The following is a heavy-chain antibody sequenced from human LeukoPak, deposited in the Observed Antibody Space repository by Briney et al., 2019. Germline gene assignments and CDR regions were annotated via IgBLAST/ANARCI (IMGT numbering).Heavy chain of an antibody. Sequence: GGSLRLSCAASGLTFSSYVMHWVRQAPGKGPEWVAVIWFDGGKIYYADSVKGRFTISRDNSKNTLYLQMNSLRAEDTAVYHCARDFTNIRGGGYFDNWGQGTLVTVSS. D-gene: IGHD2-15*01. V-gene: IGHV3-33*01. CDR2: IWFDGGKI. J-gene: IGHJ4*02. CDR1: GLTFSSYV. CDR3: ARDFTNIRGGGYFDN.